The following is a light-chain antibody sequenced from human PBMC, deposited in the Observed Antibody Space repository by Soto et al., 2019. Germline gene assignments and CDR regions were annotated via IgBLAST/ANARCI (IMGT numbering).Light chain of an antibody. J-gene: IGKJ2*01. CDR1: QGIRND. V-gene: IGKV1-6*01. CDR2: AAS. CDR3: LQDYNYPYI. Sequence: AVQVTQSPSSLSASVGGRVTSTCRASQGIRNDLGWYQQKPGKAPKLLIYAASSLQSGVPSRFSGSGSGTDFTLTISSLQPEDFATYYCLQDYNYPYIFGQGTKVDIK.